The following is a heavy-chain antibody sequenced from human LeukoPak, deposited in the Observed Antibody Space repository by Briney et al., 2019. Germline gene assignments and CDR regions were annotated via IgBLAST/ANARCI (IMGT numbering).Heavy chain of an antibody. CDR2: ISGSGGST. CDR3: AKAYCTSSSCSLDYYGLDV. D-gene: IGHD2-2*01. V-gene: IGHV3-23*01. CDR1: GFTFSSYG. Sequence: GGSLRLSCAASGFTFSSYGMTWVRQAPGKGLEWVSGISGSGGSTCYADPVKGRFTISRDNSKNTLYLQMNSLRAEDTAVYYCAKAYCTSSSCSLDYYGLDVWGQGTTVTVSS. J-gene: IGHJ6*02.